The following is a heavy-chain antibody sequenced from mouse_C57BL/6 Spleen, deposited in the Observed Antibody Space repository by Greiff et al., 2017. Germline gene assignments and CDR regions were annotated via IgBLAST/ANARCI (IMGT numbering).Heavy chain of an antibody. CDR2: IYPSDSET. CDR1: GYTFTSYW. Sequence: QVQLQQPGAELVRPGSSVKLSCKASGYTFTSYWLDWVKQRPGQGLEWIGNIYPSDSETHYNQKFTDKATLTVDKSSSTAYMQLSSLTSEDSAVYYCARSGYYAYCWGQGTSVTVSS. J-gene: IGHJ4*01. V-gene: IGHV1-61*01. D-gene: IGHD1-1*02. CDR3: ARSGYYAYC.